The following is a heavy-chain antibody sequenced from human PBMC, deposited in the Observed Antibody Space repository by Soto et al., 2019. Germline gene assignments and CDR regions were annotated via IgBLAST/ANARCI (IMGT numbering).Heavy chain of an antibody. CDR2: ISYDGSNK. V-gene: IGHV3-30*18. Sequence: PGGSLRLSCAASGFTFSSYGMHWVRQAPGKGLEWVAVISYDGSNKYYADSVKGRFTISRDNSKNTLYLQMNSLRAEDTAVYYCAKWGGSSGPNTPDYWGQGTLVTVSS. CDR3: AKWGGSSGPNTPDY. D-gene: IGHD6-19*01. J-gene: IGHJ4*02. CDR1: GFTFSSYG.